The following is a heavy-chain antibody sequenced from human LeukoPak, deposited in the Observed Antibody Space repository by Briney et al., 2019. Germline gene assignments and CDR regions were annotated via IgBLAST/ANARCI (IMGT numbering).Heavy chain of an antibody. V-gene: IGHV3-21*01. CDR1: GLTFSSYS. Sequence: GGSLRLSCAASGLTFSSYSMNWVRQAPGKGLEWVSSISSSSSYIYYADSVKGRFTISRDNAKNSLYLQMNSLRAEDTAVYYCAREEGFGELPHYFDYWGQGTLITVSS. J-gene: IGHJ4*02. CDR3: AREEGFGELPHYFDY. D-gene: IGHD3-10*01. CDR2: ISSSSSYI.